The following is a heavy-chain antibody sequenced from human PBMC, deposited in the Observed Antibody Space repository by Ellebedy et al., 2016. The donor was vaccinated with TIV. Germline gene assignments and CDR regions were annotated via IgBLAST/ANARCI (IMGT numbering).Heavy chain of an antibody. D-gene: IGHD4-17*01. CDR2: IYPDGFDI. J-gene: IGHJ4*02. CDR3: AKSRNPYGQTEQYDS. Sequence: GGSLRLSCKGSGYSFSSYWIVWVRQMPGKGLEWMGIIYPDGFDIRYSPSFQGQVTISADKSISTAYVQWSSLKASDTAVYYCAKSRNPYGQTEQYDSWGQGTLVTVSS. CDR1: GYSFSSYW. V-gene: IGHV5-51*01.